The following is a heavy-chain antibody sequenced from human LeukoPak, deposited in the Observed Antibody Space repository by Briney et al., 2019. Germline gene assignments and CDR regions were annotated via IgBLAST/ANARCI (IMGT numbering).Heavy chain of an antibody. Sequence: ASVKVSRKASGGTFSSYAISWVRQAPGQGLEWMGGIIPIFGTANYAQKFQGRVTLTRDMSTSTDYLELSSLRSEDTAVCYCARDNSVRDEAWWFNPWGQGTLVTVSS. V-gene: IGHV1-69*05. J-gene: IGHJ5*02. CDR3: ARDNSVRDEAWWFNP. D-gene: IGHD5-24*01. CDR2: IIPIFGTA. CDR1: GGTFSSYA.